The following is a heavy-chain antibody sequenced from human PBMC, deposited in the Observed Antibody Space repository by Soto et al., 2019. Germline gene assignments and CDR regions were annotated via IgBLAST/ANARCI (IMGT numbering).Heavy chain of an antibody. D-gene: IGHD2-2*01. Sequence: GGSLRLSCAASGFTFSSYAMSWVRQAPGKGLEWVSAISGSGGSTYYADSVKGRFTISRDNSKNTLYLQMNSLRAEDTAVYYCAKDVIVVVPAAIGRSWFDPWGQGTLVTVSS. CDR1: GFTFSSYA. CDR2: ISGSGGST. V-gene: IGHV3-23*01. CDR3: AKDVIVVVPAAIGRSWFDP. J-gene: IGHJ5*02.